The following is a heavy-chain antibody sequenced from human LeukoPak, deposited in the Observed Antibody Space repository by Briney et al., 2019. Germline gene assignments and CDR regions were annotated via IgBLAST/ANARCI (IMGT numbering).Heavy chain of an antibody. CDR3: ARGDSSGYYYVYQNAFDI. CDR2: IIPIFGTA. D-gene: IGHD3-22*01. V-gene: IGHV1-69*13. CDR1: GGTFSSYA. Sequence: SVKVSCKASGGTFSSYAISWVRQAPGQGLEWMGGIIPIFGTANYAQKFQGRVPITADESTSTAYMELSSLRSEDTAVYYCARGDSSGYYYVYQNAFDIWGQGTMVTVSS. J-gene: IGHJ3*02.